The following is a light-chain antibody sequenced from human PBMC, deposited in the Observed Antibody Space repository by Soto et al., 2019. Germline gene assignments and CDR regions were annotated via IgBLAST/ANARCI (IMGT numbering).Light chain of an antibody. J-gene: IGKJ1*01. CDR3: QQYDKYWT. Sequence: DIQMTQSPSSLSTFVGDRVTITCRASQGISNELAWYQQKPGKVPKLLIYAASTLQSGVPSRFSGSGSGTDFTLTITSLQADDFATYYCQQYDKYWTFGQGTKVEIK. CDR2: AAS. V-gene: IGKV1-27*01. CDR1: QGISNE.